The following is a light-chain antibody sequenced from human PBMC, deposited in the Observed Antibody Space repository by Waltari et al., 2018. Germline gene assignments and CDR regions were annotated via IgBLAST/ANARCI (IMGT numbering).Light chain of an antibody. Sequence: ETVLTQSPATLSLSPGQRATLSCRASQSVGRSLGWYQQKVGQAPRLLIFDASNRATGVPARFSGSGSGIEFTLTISRLEPDDFAVYYCQLRSNRPPYAFGQVTKLEMK. J-gene: IGKJ2*01. V-gene: IGKV3-11*01. CDR3: QLRSNRPPYA. CDR1: QSVGRS. CDR2: DAS.